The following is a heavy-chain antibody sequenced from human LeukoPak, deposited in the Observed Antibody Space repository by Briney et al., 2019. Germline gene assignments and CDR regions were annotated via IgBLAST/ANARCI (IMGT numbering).Heavy chain of an antibody. V-gene: IGHV4-30-2*01. Sequence: PSQTLSLTCTVSGGSISSGGYYWSWIRQPPGKGLEWIGYIYHSGSTYYNSSLKSRVTISVDRSKNQFSLKLSSVTAADTAVYYCARVLRYFDWLLDYWGQGTPVTVS. CDR3: ARVLRYFDWLLDY. CDR2: IYHSGST. CDR1: GGSISSGGYY. J-gene: IGHJ4*02. D-gene: IGHD3-9*01.